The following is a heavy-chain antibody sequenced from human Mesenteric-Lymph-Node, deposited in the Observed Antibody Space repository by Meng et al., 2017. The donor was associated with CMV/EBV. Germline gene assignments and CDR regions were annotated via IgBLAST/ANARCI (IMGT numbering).Heavy chain of an antibody. CDR1: GGSFSGYY. D-gene: IGHD3-9*01. Sequence: QVQLHQWGAGLLKPSETLSVTWVVYGGSFSGYYWNWIRQSPEKGLEWIGEINHSGSTTYNPSFTSRIIISVDTSTNQISLNMSSVTAADTAVYYCARGSSYDILTGYFDYWGQGALVTVSS. CDR3: ARGSSYDILTGYFDY. CDR2: INHSGST. V-gene: IGHV4-34*01. J-gene: IGHJ4*02.